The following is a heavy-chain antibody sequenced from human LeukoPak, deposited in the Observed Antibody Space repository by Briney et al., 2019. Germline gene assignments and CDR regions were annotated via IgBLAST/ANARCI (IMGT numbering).Heavy chain of an antibody. CDR3: ARAPNAFDY. V-gene: IGHV1-46*01. Sequence: GASVKVSCKASGYRFTGYYIHWVRQAPGQGLEWMGIINPSGGSTSYAQKFQGRVTMTRDTSTSTVYMELSSLRSEDTAVYYCARAPNAFDYWGQGTLVTVSS. J-gene: IGHJ4*02. CDR1: GYRFTGYY. D-gene: IGHD1-1*01. CDR2: INPSGGST.